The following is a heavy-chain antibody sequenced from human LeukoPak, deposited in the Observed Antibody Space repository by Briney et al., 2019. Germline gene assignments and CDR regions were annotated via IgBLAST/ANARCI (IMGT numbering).Heavy chain of an antibody. D-gene: IGHD1-26*01. Sequence: GGSLRLSCAASGFTFSTYAMTWVRQAPGKGLEWVSGISTSGDRTYYADSVKGRFTISRDNSKNTLYLQMNSLRAEDTVEYYCARSAVGTSCCTAVDYWGQGTLVTVSS. V-gene: IGHV3-23*01. CDR1: GFTFSTYA. CDR2: ISTSGDRT. J-gene: IGHJ4*02. CDR3: ARSAVGTSCCTAVDY.